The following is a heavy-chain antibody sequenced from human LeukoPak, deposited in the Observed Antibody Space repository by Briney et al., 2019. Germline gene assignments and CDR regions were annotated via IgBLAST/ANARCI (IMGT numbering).Heavy chain of an antibody. CDR3: ARAVGSGRYLDY. V-gene: IGHV3-11*01. CDR2: ISSSGSTI. D-gene: IGHD6-19*01. Sequence: GGSLRLSCAASGFAFSDYYMSWIRQAPGKGLEWVSYISSSGSTIYHADSVKGRFTISRDNAKNSLYLQMNSLRAEDTAVYYCARAVGSGRYLDYWGQGTLVTVSS. CDR1: GFAFSDYY. J-gene: IGHJ4*02.